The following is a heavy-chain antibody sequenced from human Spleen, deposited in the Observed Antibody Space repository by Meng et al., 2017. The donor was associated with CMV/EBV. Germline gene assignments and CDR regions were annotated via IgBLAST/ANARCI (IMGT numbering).Heavy chain of an antibody. CDR3: ARGGYDFWTGFYWNY. CDR1: GFTVSSNY. D-gene: IGHD3-3*01. V-gene: IGHV3-53*01. CDR2: IYSGGST. Sequence: GESLKISCAASGFTVSSNYMSWVRQAPGKGLEWVSVIYSGGSTYYADSVKGRFTISRDIFKNTLYLQMNSLRAEDTAVYYCARGGYDFWTGFYWNYWGQGTLVTVSS. J-gene: IGHJ4*02.